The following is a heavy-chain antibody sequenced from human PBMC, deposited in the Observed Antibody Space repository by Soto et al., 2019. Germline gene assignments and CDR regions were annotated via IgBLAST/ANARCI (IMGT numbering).Heavy chain of an antibody. D-gene: IGHD6-13*01. Sequence: PSQTLSLTCVISGDSVSSNSGAWNWIRQSPSRGLEWLGRTYYRSKWYNDYAVSVKSRITINPDTSKNQFSLQLNSVTPEDTAVYYCARGDTAVGTRAFDYWGQGTLVTVSS. CDR1: GDSVSSNSGA. J-gene: IGHJ4*02. CDR3: ARGDTAVGTRAFDY. V-gene: IGHV6-1*01. CDR2: TYYRSKWYN.